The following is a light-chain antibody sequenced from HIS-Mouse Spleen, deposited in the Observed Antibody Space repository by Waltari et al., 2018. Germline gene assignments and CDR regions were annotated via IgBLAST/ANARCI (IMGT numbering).Light chain of an antibody. CDR3: QVWDSSSDHPYV. V-gene: IGLV3-21*03. CDR2: EDS. Sequence: SYVLTHPPSVSVAPGTTARLTCGGNHTRSKTLHRYQQKPGQAPVLVVYEDSDRPSGIPERFSGSNSGNMATLTISRVEAGDEADYYCQVWDSSSDHPYVFGTGTKVTVL. J-gene: IGLJ1*01. CDR1: HTRSKT.